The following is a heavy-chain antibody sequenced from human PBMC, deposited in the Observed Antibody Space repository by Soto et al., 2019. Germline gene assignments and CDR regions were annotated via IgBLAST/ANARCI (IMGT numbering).Heavy chain of an antibody. V-gene: IGHV3-74*01. Sequence: VQLVESGGGLVQPGGSLRLSCAGSGFALSSSWMHWVRQDPGKGLVRVSRINFDGSTTDYADSVRGRFTISRDNAKNTLYLEMNSLRVDDTAVYHCARGPRGWYGFDYWGQGTLVTVSS. D-gene: IGHD6-19*01. J-gene: IGHJ4*02. CDR3: ARGPRGWYGFDY. CDR2: INFDGSTT. CDR1: GFALSSSW.